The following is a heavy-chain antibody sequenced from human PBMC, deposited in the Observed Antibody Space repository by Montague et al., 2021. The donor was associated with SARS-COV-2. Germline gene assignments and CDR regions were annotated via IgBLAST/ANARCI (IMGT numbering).Heavy chain of an antibody. CDR2: IHSAGRGT. CDR1: GFTFSNSP. D-gene: IGHD3-9*01. CDR3: AKVGDILTGYSLINLDA. Sequence: SLRLSCAASGFTFSNSPMSWVRQAPGKGLEWVSVIHSAGRGTYYADSVQGRFTLSRDNLKNTVYLQMNSLRDVDTALYYCAKVGDILTGYSLINLDAWGQGTLVVVSS. J-gene: IGHJ5*02. V-gene: IGHV3-23*03.